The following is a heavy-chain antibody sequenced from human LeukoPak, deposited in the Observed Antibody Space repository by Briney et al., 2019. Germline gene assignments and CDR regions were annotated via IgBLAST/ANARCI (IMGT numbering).Heavy chain of an antibody. CDR3: ARAGLWFGELADY. CDR2: IYYSGST. J-gene: IGHJ4*02. V-gene: IGHV4-59*01. D-gene: IGHD3-10*01. CDR1: GGSISSYY. Sequence: SETLSLTCTASGGSISSYYWSWIRQPPGKGLEWIGYIYYSGSTNYNPSLKSRVTISVDTSKNQFSLKLSTVTAADTAVYYCARAGLWFGELADYWGQGTLVTVSS.